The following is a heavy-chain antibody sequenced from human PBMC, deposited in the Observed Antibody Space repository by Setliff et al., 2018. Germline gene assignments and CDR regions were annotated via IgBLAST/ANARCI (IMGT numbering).Heavy chain of an antibody. D-gene: IGHD3-10*01. CDR1: GGSVSSASHY. Sequence: SETLSLTCTVSGGSVSSASHYWGWIRQAPGKGMEWIGSVYYSGYTYYKPSLQGRVTMSVDTSKNQFSLKLTSVTAADTAVYYCARVDFTMIQGVIGHWGQGTLVTVSS. J-gene: IGHJ1*01. V-gene: IGHV4-39*07. CDR2: VYYSGYT. CDR3: ARVDFTMIQGVIGH.